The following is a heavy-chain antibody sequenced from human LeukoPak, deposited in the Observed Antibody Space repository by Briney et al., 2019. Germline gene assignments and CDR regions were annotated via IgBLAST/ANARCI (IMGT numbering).Heavy chain of an antibody. J-gene: IGHJ4*02. V-gene: IGHV3-66*01. Sequence: GGSLRLSCAASGFTVSSNYMSWVRQAPGKGLEWVSVIYSGGSTYYADSVKGRFTISRDNSKNTLYLQMNSLRAEDTAVYYCARGDRLREYQLPHWGQGTLVTVSS. CDR2: IYSGGST. D-gene: IGHD2-2*01. CDR1: GFTVSSNY. CDR3: ARGDRLREYQLPH.